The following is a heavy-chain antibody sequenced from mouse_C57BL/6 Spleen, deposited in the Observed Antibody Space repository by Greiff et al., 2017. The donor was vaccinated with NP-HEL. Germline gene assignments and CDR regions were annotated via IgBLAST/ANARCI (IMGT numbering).Heavy chain of an antibody. Sequence: QVHVKQSGAELVKPGASVKMSCKASGYTFTSYWITWVKQRPGQGLEWIGDIYPGSGSTNYNEKFKSKATLTVDTSSSTAYMQLSSLTSEDSAVYYCARKDDYDVFAYWGQGTLVTVSA. J-gene: IGHJ3*01. CDR2: IYPGSGST. D-gene: IGHD2-4*01. V-gene: IGHV1-55*01. CDR1: GYTFTSYW. CDR3: ARKDDYDVFAY.